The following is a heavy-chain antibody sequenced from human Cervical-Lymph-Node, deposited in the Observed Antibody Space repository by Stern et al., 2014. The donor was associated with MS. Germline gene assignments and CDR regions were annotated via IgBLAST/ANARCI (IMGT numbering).Heavy chain of an antibody. CDR1: GGSVSSGGYF. J-gene: IGHJ2*01. V-gene: IGHV4-31*03. Sequence: VQLVESGPGLVKPLQTLSLTCTVSGGSVSSGGYFWNWIRQHPGKGLEWIGHVYYSGSIAYNPSLKRRVTISVDTSKNQFSLRLRSVTAADAAVYYCARNPALWYFDLWGRGTLAAVSS. CDR2: VYYSGSI. D-gene: IGHD3-3*02. CDR3: ARNPALWYFDL.